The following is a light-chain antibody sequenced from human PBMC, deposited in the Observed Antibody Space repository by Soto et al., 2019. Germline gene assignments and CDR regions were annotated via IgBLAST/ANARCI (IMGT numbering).Light chain of an antibody. J-gene: IGLJ2*01. CDR3: QSYDSSLSVV. Sequence: QSVLTQPPSVSGAPGKRVTISCTGSSSNIGAGYDVHWYQQLPGTAPKLLIYGNSNRPSGVPDRFSGSKSGTSASLAITGLQAEDEADYYCQSYDSSLSVVFGGGTQLTVL. V-gene: IGLV1-40*01. CDR1: SSNIGAGYD. CDR2: GNS.